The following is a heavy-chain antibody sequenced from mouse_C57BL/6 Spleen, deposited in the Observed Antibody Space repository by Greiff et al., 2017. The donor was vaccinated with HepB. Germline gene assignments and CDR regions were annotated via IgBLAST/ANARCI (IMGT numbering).Heavy chain of an antibody. V-gene: IGHV1-82*01. CDR2: IYPGDGDT. J-gene: IGHJ2*01. CDR3: ARAPLSGSYFDY. CDR1: GYAFSSSW. Sequence: QVQLQQSGPELVKPGASVKISCKASGYAFSSSWMNWVKQRPGKGLEWIGRIYPGDGDTSYNGKFKGKSTLTADKSSSTAYMQLSSLTSEDSAVYCCARAPLSGSYFDYWGQGTTLTVSS. D-gene: IGHD2-3*01.